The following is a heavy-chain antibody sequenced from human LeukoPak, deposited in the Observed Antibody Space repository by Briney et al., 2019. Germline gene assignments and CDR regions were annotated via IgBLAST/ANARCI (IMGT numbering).Heavy chain of an antibody. CDR1: GFTFSSYY. Sequence: GGSLRLSCAASGFTFSSYYMNWVRQTPGKGPEWVASINQDGSVTHYVDSVRGRFTISRDNDRNSLYLQMNSLRAEDTAVYYCARDDEYVTNGRHYDRLDCWGQGTLVIASS. J-gene: IGHJ4*02. CDR2: INQDGSVT. D-gene: IGHD2-8*01. CDR3: ARDDEYVTNGRHYDRLDC. V-gene: IGHV3-7*01.